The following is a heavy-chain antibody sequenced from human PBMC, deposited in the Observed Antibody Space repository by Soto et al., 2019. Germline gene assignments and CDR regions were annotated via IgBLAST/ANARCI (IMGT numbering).Heavy chain of an antibody. Sequence: SETLSLTCTVSGGSISSYYWSWIRQPPGKGLEWIGYIYYSGSTNYNLSLKSRVTISVDTSKNQFSLKLSSVAAADTAVYYCARHIYDFWSGFTLAYYFDYWGQGTLVTVSS. D-gene: IGHD3-3*01. J-gene: IGHJ4*02. CDR1: GGSISSYY. V-gene: IGHV4-59*08. CDR2: IYYSGST. CDR3: ARHIYDFWSGFTLAYYFDY.